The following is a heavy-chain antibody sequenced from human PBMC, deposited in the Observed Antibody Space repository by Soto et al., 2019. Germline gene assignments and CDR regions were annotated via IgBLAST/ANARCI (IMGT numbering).Heavy chain of an antibody. V-gene: IGHV1-3*01. J-gene: IGHJ6*02. CDR3: ARDSLGFGYYYYGMDV. CDR1: GYTFTSYA. CDR2: INAGNGNT. D-gene: IGHD3-10*01. Sequence: ASVKVSCKASGYTFTSYAMHWVRQAPGQRLEWMGWINAGNGNTKYSQKFQGRVTITRDTSASTACMELSSLRSEDTAVYYCARDSLGFGYYYYGMDVWGQGTTVTVSS.